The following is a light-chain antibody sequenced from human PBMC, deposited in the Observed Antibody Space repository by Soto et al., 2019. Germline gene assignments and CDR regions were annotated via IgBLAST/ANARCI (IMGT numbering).Light chain of an antibody. CDR1: SSDVGGYNC. J-gene: IGLJ1*01. Sequence: QSVLTQPASVSGSSGPSITTSCSGTSSDVGGYNCVSWYQQHPDKAHQVMIYAVSNRPSGVSNRFSGSKSGNTASLTISGLQAEDEADYYCYSYTTSSTYGFGTRTKVSVL. CDR2: AVS. V-gene: IGLV2-14*01. CDR3: YSYTTSSTYG.